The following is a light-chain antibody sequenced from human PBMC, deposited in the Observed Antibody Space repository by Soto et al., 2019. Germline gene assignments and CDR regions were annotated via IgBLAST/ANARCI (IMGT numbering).Light chain of an antibody. V-gene: IGKV1-39*01. CDR2: AAS. J-gene: IGKJ2*01. CDR1: ESIANY. CDR3: QQSYISPYT. Sequence: DIQMTQCPSSLSASVGDRVTITFRASESIANYLNWYQQKPGKAPNLLVYAASTLQTGVPSRFSGSGSGTDFNLTISSHQTEDFATYSCQQSYISPYTFGQGTKLDI.